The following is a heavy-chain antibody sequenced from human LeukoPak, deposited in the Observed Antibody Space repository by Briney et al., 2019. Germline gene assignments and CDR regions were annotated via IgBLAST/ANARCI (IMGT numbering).Heavy chain of an antibody. CDR3: ARGHNYYDSSGYYG. CDR1: GLTFSSYA. J-gene: IGHJ4*02. D-gene: IGHD3-22*01. CDR2: ISYDGSNK. Sequence: GGSLRLSCAASGLTFSSYAIHWVRQAPGKGLEWVAVISYDGSNKYYADSVKGRFTISRDNSKNTLYLQMNSLRAEDAAVYYCARGHNYYDSSGYYGWGQGTLVTVSS. V-gene: IGHV3-30*04.